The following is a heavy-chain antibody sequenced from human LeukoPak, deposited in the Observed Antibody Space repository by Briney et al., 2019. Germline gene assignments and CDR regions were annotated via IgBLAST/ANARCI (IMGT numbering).Heavy chain of an antibody. Sequence: ASVKVSCKASGYTFTSYDINWVRQATGQGLEWKGWMNPNSGNTGSAQKFQGRVTMTRNTSISTAYIELSSLRSEDTAVYYCAKGRGSSWYGDWGQGTPVTVSS. CDR1: GYTFTSYD. V-gene: IGHV1-8*01. CDR2: MNPNSGNT. D-gene: IGHD6-13*01. J-gene: IGHJ4*02. CDR3: AKGRGSSWYGD.